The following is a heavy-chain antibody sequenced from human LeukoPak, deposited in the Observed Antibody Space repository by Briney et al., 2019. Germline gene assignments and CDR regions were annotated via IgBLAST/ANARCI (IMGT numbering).Heavy chain of an antibody. CDR1: GGTFSSYA. CDR3: ARDDITIFGVVTPPGFDY. CDR2: IIPIFGTA. V-gene: IGHV1-69*05. Sequence: ASXKVSCKASGGTFSSYAISWVRQAPGQGLEWMGRIIPIFGTANYAQKFQGRVTITTDESTSTAYMELSSLRSEDTAVYYCARDDITIFGVVTPPGFDYWGQGTLVTVSS. J-gene: IGHJ4*02. D-gene: IGHD3-3*01.